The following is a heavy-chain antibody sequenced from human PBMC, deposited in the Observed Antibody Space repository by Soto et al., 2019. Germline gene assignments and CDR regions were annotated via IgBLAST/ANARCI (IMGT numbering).Heavy chain of an antibody. CDR3: ARDGYGHAPFDY. CDR2: IIPIFGTA. V-gene: IGHV1-69*13. CDR1: GGTFRSYA. D-gene: IGHD5-18*01. J-gene: IGHJ4*02. Sequence: SVKVSCKASGGTFRSYAISWVRQAPGQGLEWMGGIIPIFGTANYAQKFPGRVTITADESTSTAYMELSSLRSEDTAVYYCARDGYGHAPFDYWGQGTLVTVSS.